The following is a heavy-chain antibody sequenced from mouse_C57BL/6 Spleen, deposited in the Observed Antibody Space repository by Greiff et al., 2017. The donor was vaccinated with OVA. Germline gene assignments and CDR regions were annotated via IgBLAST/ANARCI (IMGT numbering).Heavy chain of an antibody. Sequence: QVHVKQSGAELVKPGASVKISCKASGYAFSSYWMNWVKQRPGKGLEWIGQIYPGDGDTNYNGKFKGKATLTADKSSSTAYMQLSSLTSEDSAVYFCARQTPRGYFAYWGQGTLVTVSA. J-gene: IGHJ3*01. D-gene: IGHD3-1*01. CDR1: GYAFSSYW. CDR3: ARQTPRGYFAY. V-gene: IGHV1-80*01. CDR2: IYPGDGDT.